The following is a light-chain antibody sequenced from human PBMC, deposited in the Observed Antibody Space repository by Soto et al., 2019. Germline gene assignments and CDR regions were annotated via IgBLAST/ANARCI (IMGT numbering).Light chain of an antibody. Sequence: DIQMTQSPSTLSASVGDRVTITCRASQTITSGLAWYQQKPGKAPKLLIYKASSLESGVPSRFSGSGSGTEFTLTISSLQPDDFATYYCQQYNSYSRTFGPGTKVDIK. J-gene: IGKJ3*01. CDR3: QQYNSYSRT. CDR1: QTITSG. CDR2: KAS. V-gene: IGKV1-5*03.